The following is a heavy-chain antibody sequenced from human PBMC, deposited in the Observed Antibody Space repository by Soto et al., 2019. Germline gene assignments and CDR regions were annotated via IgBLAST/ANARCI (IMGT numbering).Heavy chain of an antibody. CDR3: ARGRQAAGTFDY. J-gene: IGHJ4*02. Sequence: ASVKVSCKASGYTFTGYYMHWVRQAPGQGLEWMGWINPNSGGTNYAQKFQGRVTMTRDTSISTAYMELSRLRSDDTAVDYCARGRQAAGTFDYWGQGTLVTVSS. CDR2: INPNSGGT. V-gene: IGHV1-2*02. CDR1: GYTFTGYY. D-gene: IGHD6-13*01.